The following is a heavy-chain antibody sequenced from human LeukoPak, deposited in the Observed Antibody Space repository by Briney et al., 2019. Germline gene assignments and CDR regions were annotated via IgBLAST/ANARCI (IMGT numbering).Heavy chain of an antibody. CDR2: IYSGGST. Sequence: GGSLRLSCAASGFTVSSNFMSWVRQAPGKELEWVSVIYSGGSTYYADSVKGRFTISRDNSKNTLYLQMNSLRAEDTAVYYCARTRPGSNWYNFDYWGQGTLVTVSS. CDR3: ARTRPGSNWYNFDY. V-gene: IGHV3-66*01. CDR1: GFTVSSNF. J-gene: IGHJ4*02. D-gene: IGHD6-13*01.